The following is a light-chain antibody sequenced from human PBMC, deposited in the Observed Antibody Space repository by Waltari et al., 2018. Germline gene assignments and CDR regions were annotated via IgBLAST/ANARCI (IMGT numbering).Light chain of an antibody. Sequence: DIQMTQSPSSLSASVGDRVTITCRASQSISNYLNWYQQKPEKAPKLLIYAASSLQSGVPSRFSGSGSWTDFTLTISSLQPEYFATYYCQQSYSTPRLTFGGGTKVEIK. V-gene: IGKV1-39*01. J-gene: IGKJ4*01. CDR1: QSISNY. CDR2: AAS. CDR3: QQSYSTPRLT.